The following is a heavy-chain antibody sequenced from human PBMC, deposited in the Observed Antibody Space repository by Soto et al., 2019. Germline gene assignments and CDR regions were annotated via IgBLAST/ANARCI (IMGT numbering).Heavy chain of an antibody. V-gene: IGHV1-18*01. D-gene: IGHD6-19*01. J-gene: IGHJ4*02. Sequence: ASVKLSCKASGYTFTSYGISWVRQAPGQGLEWLGWISAHNGNTNYAQKLQGRVTITRDTSASTAYMELSSLRSEDTAVYYCAISSGWYRDTFDYWGQGTLVTVSS. CDR3: AISSGWYRDTFDY. CDR1: GYTFTSYG. CDR2: ISAHNGNT.